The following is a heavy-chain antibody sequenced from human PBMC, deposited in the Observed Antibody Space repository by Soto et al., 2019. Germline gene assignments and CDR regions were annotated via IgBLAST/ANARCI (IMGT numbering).Heavy chain of an antibody. CDR2: IIPILGIA. V-gene: IGHV1-69*02. Sequence: QVQLVQSGAEVKKPGSSVKVSCKASGGTFSSYTISWVRQAPGQGLEWMGRIIPILGIANYAQKFQGRVTITADKSTSTAYMELSSLRSEDTAVYYCARTLTRYSSSWSEYFQHWGQGTMVTVSS. J-gene: IGHJ1*01. CDR1: GGTFSSYT. CDR3: ARTLTRYSSSWSEYFQH. D-gene: IGHD6-13*01.